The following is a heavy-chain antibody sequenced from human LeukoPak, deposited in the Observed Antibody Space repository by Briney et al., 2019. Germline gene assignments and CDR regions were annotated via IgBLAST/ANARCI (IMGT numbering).Heavy chain of an antibody. V-gene: IGHV1-69*04. CDR3: ARVVATMNDAFDI. J-gene: IGHJ3*02. Sequence: ASVKVSCKASGGTFSSYAISWVRQAPGQGLEWMGRIIPILGIANYAQKFQGRVTITADKSTSTAYMELSSLRSEDTAVYYCARVVATMNDAFDIWGQGTMVTVSS. CDR2: IIPILGIA. D-gene: IGHD5-12*01. CDR1: GGTFSSYA.